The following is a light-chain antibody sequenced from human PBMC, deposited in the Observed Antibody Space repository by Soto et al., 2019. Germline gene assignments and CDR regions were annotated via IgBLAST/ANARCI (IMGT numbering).Light chain of an antibody. CDR1: QSISSY. Sequence: DIQMTQSPSSLSASVGDRVTSTCRASQSISSYLNWYQQKPGKAPKLLIYAASSLQTGVSSRFSGSRSGPDFTLTISSLQPEDFATYYCQQSYSSPPTFGQGTTGDIK. CDR3: QQSYSSPPT. V-gene: IGKV1-39*01. J-gene: IGKJ1*01. CDR2: AAS.